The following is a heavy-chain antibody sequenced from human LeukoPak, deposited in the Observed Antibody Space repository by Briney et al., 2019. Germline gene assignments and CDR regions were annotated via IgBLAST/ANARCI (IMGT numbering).Heavy chain of an antibody. CDR3: ARELHVERGDY. V-gene: IGHV1-18*01. J-gene: IGHJ4*02. D-gene: IGHD1-1*01. CDR2: ISANDGKI. Sequence: ASVKVSCRASGFVFTSYGFTWVRQAPGQGLEWMGWISANDGKIHYSERHQGRVTMTTDTVTSTAYMELRSLRSDDTAVYYCARELHVERGDYWGQGTLVTVSS. CDR1: GFVFTSYG.